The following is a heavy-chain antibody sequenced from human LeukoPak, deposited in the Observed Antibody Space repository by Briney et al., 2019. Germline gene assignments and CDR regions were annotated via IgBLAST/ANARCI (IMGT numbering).Heavy chain of an antibody. D-gene: IGHD3-16*02. CDR2: MNPNSGNT. CDR1: GYTFTSYD. Sequence: ASVRVSCKASGYTFTSYDINWVRQATGQGLERMGWMNPNSGNTGYAQKFQGRVTMTRNTSISTAYMELSSLRSEDTAVYYCARGPIYDYVWGSYHHWDYWGQGTLVTVSS. CDR3: ARGPIYDYVWGSYHHWDY. J-gene: IGHJ4*02. V-gene: IGHV1-8*01.